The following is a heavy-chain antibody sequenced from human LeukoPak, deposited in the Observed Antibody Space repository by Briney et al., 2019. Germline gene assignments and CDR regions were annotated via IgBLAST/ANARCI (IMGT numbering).Heavy chain of an antibody. D-gene: IGHD2-15*01. Sequence: GGSLRLSCAASGFTFSNYAMSWVRQAPEKGLEWVSTITGSGDSTYYADSVKGRFTLSRDISKNTLYLQMNSLRAEDTAVYYCAKLYCSGSSCYSIDHWGQGTLVTVSS. CDR3: AKLYCSGSSCYSIDH. CDR2: ITGSGDST. J-gene: IGHJ4*02. CDR1: GFTFSNYA. V-gene: IGHV3-23*01.